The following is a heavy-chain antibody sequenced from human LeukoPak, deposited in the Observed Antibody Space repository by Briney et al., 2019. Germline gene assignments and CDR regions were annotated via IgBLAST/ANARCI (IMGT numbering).Heavy chain of an antibody. Sequence: PGGSLRLSCAASGFTVSSNYMNWVRQAPGKGLEWVALIFNAGSTNYADSVKDRFTISRDNSKNTLYLQINSLRAEDTAVYYCARGVWGHNDGYVWGNYRIQNWGRGTLVTVSS. V-gene: IGHV3-66*01. J-gene: IGHJ4*02. D-gene: IGHD3-16*02. CDR3: ARGVWGHNDGYVWGNYRIQN. CDR1: GFTVSSNY. CDR2: IFNAGST.